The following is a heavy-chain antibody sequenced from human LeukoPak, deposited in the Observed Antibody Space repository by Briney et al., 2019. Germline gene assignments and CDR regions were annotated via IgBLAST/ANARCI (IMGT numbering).Heavy chain of an antibody. CDR2: ISSSSSAI. Sequence: GGSLRLSCAASGFTFDDYGMSWVRQAPGKGLEWISYISSSSSAIYYADSVKGRFTISRDNAKNSLYLQMNSLRAEDTALYYCAREQNYYDSSGYYLASGAFDIWGQGTMVTVSS. J-gene: IGHJ3*02. V-gene: IGHV3-48*04. CDR1: GFTFDDYG. CDR3: AREQNYYDSSGYYLASGAFDI. D-gene: IGHD3-22*01.